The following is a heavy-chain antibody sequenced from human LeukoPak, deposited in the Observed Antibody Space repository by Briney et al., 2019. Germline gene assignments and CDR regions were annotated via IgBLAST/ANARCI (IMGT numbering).Heavy chain of an antibody. J-gene: IGHJ4*02. Sequence: GASVKVSCTASGYTFTSYGISWVRQAPGQGLEWMGWIIAYNGNTNYAQKLQGRVTMTTDTSTSTAYMELRSLRSDDTAVYYCARGKWTSSWYGAVAGHAEGSFDYWGQGTLVTVSS. CDR2: IIAYNGNT. D-gene: IGHD6-13*01. CDR3: ARGKWTSSWYGAVAGHAEGSFDY. V-gene: IGHV1-18*01. CDR1: GYTFTSYG.